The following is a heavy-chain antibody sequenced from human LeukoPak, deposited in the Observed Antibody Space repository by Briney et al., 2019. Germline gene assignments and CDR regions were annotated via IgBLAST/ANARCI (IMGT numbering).Heavy chain of an antibody. CDR1: GVTFSSFG. J-gene: IGHJ4*02. Sequence: GGSLRLSCAATGVTFSSFGMHWVRQSPGKGLEWVALIRHDGTNIYYADSVKGRFTISRDNSKNTVYLQMKSLRPEDTAVYYCAKERVLQRNNLVRRVMKGFDHWGQGTLV. CDR3: AKERVLQRNNLVRRVMKGFDH. V-gene: IGHV3-30*02. CDR2: IRHDGTNI. D-gene: IGHD3-10*01.